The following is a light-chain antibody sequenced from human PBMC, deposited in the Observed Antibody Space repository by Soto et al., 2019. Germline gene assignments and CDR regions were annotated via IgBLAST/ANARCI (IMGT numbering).Light chain of an antibody. CDR3: RQGTQWPRHT. J-gene: IGKJ2*01. CDR1: QSLVYSDGNTY. V-gene: IGKV2-30*01. Sequence: DVGMTQSPLSLPVTLGQPASISCRSSQSLVYSDGNTYLNWFQQRPGQSPRRLIYKVSNRDSGDTDRFSGSGSGTDFTLKISRVEVEDVGVYYCRQGTQWPRHTFGQGTKLEI. CDR2: KVS.